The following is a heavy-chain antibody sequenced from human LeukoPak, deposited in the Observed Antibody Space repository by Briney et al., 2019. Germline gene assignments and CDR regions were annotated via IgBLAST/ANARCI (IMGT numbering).Heavy chain of an antibody. CDR3: ARERKITIFGVACDF. J-gene: IGHJ4*02. D-gene: IGHD3-3*01. CDR1: GYSFTNYW. Sequence: GESLKISCKGSGYSFTNYWVGWVRQMPGKGLEWMGIIYPGDSDTTYSPSFQGQVTISADKSISTAYMELSRLKSDDTALYYCARERKITIFGVACDFWGQGTLVTVSS. CDR2: IYPGDSDT. V-gene: IGHV5-51*01.